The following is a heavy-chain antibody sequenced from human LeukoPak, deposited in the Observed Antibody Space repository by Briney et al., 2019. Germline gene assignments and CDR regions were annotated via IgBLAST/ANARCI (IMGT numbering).Heavy chain of an antibody. CDR1: GGTFSSYA. D-gene: IGHD3-10*01. J-gene: IGHJ4*02. CDR3: ARATEYYGSGSYYTH. V-gene: IGHV1-69*13. Sequence: SVKVSCKASGGTFSSYAISWVRQAPGQGLEWMGGIIPIFGTANYAQRFQGRVTITADESTSTAYMELSSLRSEDTAVYYCARATEYYGSGSYYTHWGQGTLVTVSS. CDR2: IIPIFGTA.